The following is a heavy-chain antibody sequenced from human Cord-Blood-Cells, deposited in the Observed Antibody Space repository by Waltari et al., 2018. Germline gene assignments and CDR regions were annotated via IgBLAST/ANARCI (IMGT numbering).Heavy chain of an antibody. D-gene: IGHD5-12*01. V-gene: IGHV1-69*01. CDR1: GGTFSSYA. CDR3: ARAFPHGYDYYYYYMDV. CDR2: IIPIFGTE. J-gene: IGHJ6*03. Sequence: QVQLVQSGAEVKKPGSSVKVSCKASGGTFSSYAISWVRQAPGQGLEWMGGIIPIFGTENYAQKFQGRVTITADESTSTAYMELSSLRSEDTAVYYCARAFPHGYDYYYYYMDVWGKGTTVTVSS.